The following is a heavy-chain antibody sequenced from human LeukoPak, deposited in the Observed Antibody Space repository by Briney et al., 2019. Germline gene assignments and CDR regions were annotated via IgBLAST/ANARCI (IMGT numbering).Heavy chain of an antibody. CDR3: ARQPRYATGWYLDF. CDR1: GYTFTNYW. D-gene: IGHD2-8*02. Sequence: GESLKISCKGSGYTFTNYWIGWVRQMPGKGLEWMGFIYPDDSDTRYSPSFQGQVTISADKSITTAYLEWSSLKASDSAMYYCARQPRYATGWYLDFWGQGTLVTVS. J-gene: IGHJ4*02. CDR2: IYPDDSDT. V-gene: IGHV5-51*01.